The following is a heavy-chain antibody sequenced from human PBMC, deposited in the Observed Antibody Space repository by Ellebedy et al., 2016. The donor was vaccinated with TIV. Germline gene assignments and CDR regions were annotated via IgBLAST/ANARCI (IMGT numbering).Heavy chain of an antibody. V-gene: IGHV3-7*05. CDR1: GFTFSSHW. CDR3: ARDHPSCRGGNCYSDY. CDR2: IKQDGSVK. Sequence: GESLKISXAASGFTFSSHWMAWVRQGPGKGLEWVANIKQDGSVKYFADSVKGRFTISRDNAKNSLYLQMDSLRAEDTAVYYCARDHPSCRGGNCYSDYWGQGTLVTVSS. J-gene: IGHJ4*02. D-gene: IGHD2-15*01.